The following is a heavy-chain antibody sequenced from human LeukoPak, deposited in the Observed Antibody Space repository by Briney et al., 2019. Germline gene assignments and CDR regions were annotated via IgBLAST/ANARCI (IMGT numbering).Heavy chain of an antibody. V-gene: IGHV5-51*01. CDR3: ASTLIAAAGHDAFDI. CDR2: IYPGDSDI. J-gene: IGHJ3*02. Sequence: LGESLKISCNGSGYSFTDYWIGWVRQMPGKGLEWMGIIYPGDSDIRYSLSFQGRVTISADKSISTAYLQWSSLKASDTAMYYCASTLIAAAGHDAFDIWGQGTMVTVSS. D-gene: IGHD6-13*01. CDR1: GYSFTDYW.